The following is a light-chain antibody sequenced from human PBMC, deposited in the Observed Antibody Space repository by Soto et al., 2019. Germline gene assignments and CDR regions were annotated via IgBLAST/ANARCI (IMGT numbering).Light chain of an antibody. J-gene: IGKJ3*01. CDR3: QHYRISPCT. CDR2: GAS. CDR1: PSVGSY. V-gene: IGKV3-20*01. Sequence: EIVLTQSPGTLSLSPGERATLSCRAIPSVGSYLAWYRQRPGQAPRLLIHGASVRSTGVPDRFSGSGSGTDFTLTISRLEPEDFAVYYCQHYRISPCTFGPGTKVDIK.